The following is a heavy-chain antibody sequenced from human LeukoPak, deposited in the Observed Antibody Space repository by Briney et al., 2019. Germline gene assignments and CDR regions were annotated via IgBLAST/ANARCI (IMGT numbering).Heavy chain of an antibody. CDR1: GGSFCGYY. Sequence: SETLSLTCAAYGGSFCGYYWSWIRQPPGKGLEWIGEINHSGSTNYNPSLKSRVTISVDTSKNQFSLKLSSVTAADTAVYYCARVGADGSGFLFDYWGQGTLVTVSS. V-gene: IGHV4-34*01. CDR3: ARVGADGSGFLFDY. D-gene: IGHD3-10*01. CDR2: INHSGST. J-gene: IGHJ4*02.